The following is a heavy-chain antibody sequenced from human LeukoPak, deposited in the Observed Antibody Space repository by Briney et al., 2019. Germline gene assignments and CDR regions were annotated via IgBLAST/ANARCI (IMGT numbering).Heavy chain of an antibody. CDR1: GFTFSGYS. Sequence: GGSLRLSCAASGFTFSGYSMNWVRQAPGKGLEWVSSISTTSDYIHYADSLKGRVAISRDNARNSLYLQMNSLRAEDTAVYYCARGGIYSQGFDYWGQGSLVTVSS. J-gene: IGHJ4*02. V-gene: IGHV3-21*01. CDR3: ARGGIYSQGFDY. CDR2: ISTTSDYI. D-gene: IGHD6-13*01.